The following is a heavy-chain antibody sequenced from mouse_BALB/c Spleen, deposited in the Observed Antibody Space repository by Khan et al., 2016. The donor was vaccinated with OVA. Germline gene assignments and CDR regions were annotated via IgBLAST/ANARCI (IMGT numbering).Heavy chain of an antibody. CDR2: IWSDGST. CDR1: GLSLTDYG. Sequence: QMQLEESGPGLVAPSQSLSITCTISGLSLTDYGVHWVRQPPGKGLEWLVVIWSDGSTTYNSALKSRLSIIKDNSKSQIFLKMNSLQTDDTAMYYCARQPYYHYYIMDYWGQGTSVTVSS. V-gene: IGHV2-6-1*01. J-gene: IGHJ4*01. D-gene: IGHD2-10*01. CDR3: ARQPYYHYYIMDY.